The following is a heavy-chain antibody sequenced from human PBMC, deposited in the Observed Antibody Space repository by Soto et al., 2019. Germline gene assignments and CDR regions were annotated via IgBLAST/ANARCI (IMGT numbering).Heavy chain of an antibody. J-gene: IGHJ4*02. CDR1: GAPINSDY. V-gene: IGHV4-59*01. D-gene: IGHD5-18*01. CDR3: ARAFTSMGLFDY. Sequence: SETLSLTCTVSGAPINSDYWSWIRQSPGKGLEWIGYIYHIGSTDYNPSLKSRVTISIDKSKNQFSLNLRSVTAADTAVYYCARAFTSMGLFDYWGPGTLVTVSS. CDR2: IYHIGST.